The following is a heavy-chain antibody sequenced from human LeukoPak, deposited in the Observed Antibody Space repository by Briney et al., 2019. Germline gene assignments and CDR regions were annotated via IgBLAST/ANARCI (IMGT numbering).Heavy chain of an antibody. CDR3: AREESSGFNYFDY. CDR2: IIPIFGTA. Sequence: SVKVSCKASGGTFSSYAISLVRQAPGRGLEWMGGIIPIFGTANYAQKFQGRVTITADESTSTAYMELSSLRSEDTAVYYCAREESSGFNYFDYWGQGTLVTVSS. CDR1: GGTFSSYA. D-gene: IGHD6-19*01. J-gene: IGHJ4*02. V-gene: IGHV1-69*13.